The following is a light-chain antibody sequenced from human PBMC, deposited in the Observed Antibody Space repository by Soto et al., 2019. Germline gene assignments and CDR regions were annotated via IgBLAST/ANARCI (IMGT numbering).Light chain of an antibody. CDR3: AAWDDSLSGLGV. Sequence: QAVVTQPPSASGTPGQRVTNSCSGSSSNIGSNYVYWYQQLPGTAPKLLIYRNNQRPSGVPDRFSGSKSGTSASLAISGLRSEDEADYYCAAWDDSLSGLGVFGGGTKLTVL. CDR2: RNN. V-gene: IGLV1-47*01. CDR1: SSNIGSNY. J-gene: IGLJ2*01.